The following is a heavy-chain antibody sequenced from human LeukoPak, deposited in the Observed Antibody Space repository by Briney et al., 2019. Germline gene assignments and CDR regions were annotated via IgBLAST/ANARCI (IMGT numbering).Heavy chain of an antibody. D-gene: IGHD6-19*01. J-gene: IGHJ1*01. V-gene: IGHV3-48*02. CDR2: ISTSSSII. CDR3: ARDTYRQWLTQGGYFQH. CDR1: GFTFSSYS. Sequence: GGSLRLSCAASGFTFSSYSMNWVRQAPGKGLEWVSYISTSSSIIYYADSVKGRFTISRDNAKNSLYLQMNSLRDEDTAVYYCARDTYRQWLTQGGYFQHWGQGTLVTVSS.